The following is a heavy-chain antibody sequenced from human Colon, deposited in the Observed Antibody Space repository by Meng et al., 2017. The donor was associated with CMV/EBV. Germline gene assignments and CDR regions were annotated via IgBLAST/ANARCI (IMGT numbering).Heavy chain of an antibody. CDR2: VYHTGST. D-gene: IGHD3-3*01. CDR3: ARTVDNFWSRYSPRYGIDV. CDR1: GDYINSYY. V-gene: IGHV4-59*01. Sequence: SETLSPTCTVSGDYINSYYWSWIRQSPGKALEWIGYVYHTGSTTYNPSLGSRVTMSLDKSNNDFSLNLHSVTAAETAVYYCARTVDNFWSRYSPRYGIDVWGQGITVTVSS. J-gene: IGHJ6*02.